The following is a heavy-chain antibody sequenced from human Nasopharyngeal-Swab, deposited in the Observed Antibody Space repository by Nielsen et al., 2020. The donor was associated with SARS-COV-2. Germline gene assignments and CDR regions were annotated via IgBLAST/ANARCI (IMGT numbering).Heavy chain of an antibody. Sequence: GESLKISCAASGFTFSSYGMHWVRQAPGKGLEWVAVIWYDGSNKYYADSVKGRFTISRDNSKNTLYLQMNSLRAKDTAVYYCVRGLWFGELLGSGYWGQGTLVTVSS. CDR1: GFTFSSYG. D-gene: IGHD3-10*01. V-gene: IGHV3-33*01. CDR2: IWYDGSNK. CDR3: VRGLWFGELLGSGY. J-gene: IGHJ4*02.